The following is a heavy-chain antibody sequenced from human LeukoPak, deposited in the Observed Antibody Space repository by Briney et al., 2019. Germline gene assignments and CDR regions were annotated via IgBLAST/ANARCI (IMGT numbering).Heavy chain of an antibody. CDR2: INPSGGST. V-gene: IGHV1-46*01. Sequence: ASVKVSCKASGYTFTSYYMHWVRQAPGQGLEWMGIINPSGGSTSYAQKFQGRVTMTRDTFTSTVYMELSSLRSEDTAVYYCARDSTKEYTSMAVYLDYWGQGTLVTVSS. D-gene: IGHD2/OR15-2a*01. J-gene: IGHJ4*02. CDR3: ARDSTKEYTSMAVYLDY. CDR1: GYTFTSYY.